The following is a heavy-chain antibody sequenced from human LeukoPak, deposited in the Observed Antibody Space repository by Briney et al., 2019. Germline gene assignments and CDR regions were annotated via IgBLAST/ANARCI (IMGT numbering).Heavy chain of an antibody. J-gene: IGHJ3*02. CDR2: ISWNSGSI. CDR1: GFTFDDYA. V-gene: IGHV3-9*01. Sequence: GGSLRLSCAASGFTFDDYAMHWVRQAPGKGLEWVSGISWNSGSIGYADSVKGRFTISRDNAKNSLYLQMNSLRAEDTALYYCARRGDAFDIWGQGTVVTVSS. CDR3: ARRGDAFDI.